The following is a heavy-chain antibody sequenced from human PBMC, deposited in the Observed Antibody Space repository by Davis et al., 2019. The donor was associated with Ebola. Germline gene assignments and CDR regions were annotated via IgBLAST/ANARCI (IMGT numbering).Heavy chain of an antibody. CDR2: ITPIFGSA. D-gene: IGHD6-6*01. CDR1: GYTFTDYV. CDR3: ARVGITSSSNYFDK. Sequence: SVKVSCKASGYTFTDYVMHWVRQAPGQGLEWMGGITPIFGSATYAQPFQGRVSFTADESTSTAYMEFYSLRPEDTAVYFCARVGITSSSNYFDKWGQGTVVTVSS. V-gene: IGHV1-69*13. J-gene: IGHJ4*02.